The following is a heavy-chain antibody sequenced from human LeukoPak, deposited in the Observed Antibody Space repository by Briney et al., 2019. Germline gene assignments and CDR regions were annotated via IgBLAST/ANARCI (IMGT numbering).Heavy chain of an antibody. J-gene: IGHJ5*02. D-gene: IGHD3-22*01. V-gene: IGHV3-9*01. CDR3: AKGDSSAPWGWFDP. Sequence: GRSLRLSCAASGFTFDDYAMHWVRQAPGKGLGWVSGISWNSGSIGYADSVKGRFTISRDNAKNSLYLQMNSLRAEDTALYYCAKGDSSAPWGWFDPWGQGTLVTVSS. CDR2: ISWNSGSI. CDR1: GFTFDDYA.